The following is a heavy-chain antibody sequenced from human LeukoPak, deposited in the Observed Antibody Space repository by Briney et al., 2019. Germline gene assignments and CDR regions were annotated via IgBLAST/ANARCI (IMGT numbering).Heavy chain of an antibody. D-gene: IGHD2-21*01. V-gene: IGHV3-7*01. CDR3: AKDLGIGYFDY. CDR1: GFTFSSYW. Sequence: GGSLRLSCAASGFTFSSYWMSWVRQAPGKGLEWVATIKQDGSERYYVDSVKGRFTISRDNAQNSLSLQMNSLRAEDTAVYYCAKDLGIGYFDYWGQGTLVTVSS. J-gene: IGHJ4*02. CDR2: IKQDGSER.